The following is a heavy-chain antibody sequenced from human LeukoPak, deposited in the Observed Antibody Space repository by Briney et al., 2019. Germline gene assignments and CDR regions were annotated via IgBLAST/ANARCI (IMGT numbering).Heavy chain of an antibody. V-gene: IGHV3-30*04. Sequence: PGGSLRLSCAASGFTFSSYAMHWVRQAPGKGLEGVAVISYDGSNKYYADSVKGRFTISRDNSKNTLYLQMNSLRAEDTAVYYCARDGASTFEWLLGYYGMDVWGQGTTVTVSS. D-gene: IGHD3-3*01. CDR2: ISYDGSNK. CDR1: GFTFSSYA. J-gene: IGHJ6*02. CDR3: ARDGASTFEWLLGYYGMDV.